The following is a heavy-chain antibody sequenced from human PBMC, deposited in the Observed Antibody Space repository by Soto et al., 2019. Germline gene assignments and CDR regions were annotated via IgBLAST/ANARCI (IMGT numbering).Heavy chain of an antibody. D-gene: IGHD2-2*01. CDR2: INPGNGDT. CDR1: GYSFTKYG. Sequence: QVQLVQSGTEVKKPGASVKVSCKTSGYSFTKYGLHWVRQAPGQRLEWMGWINPGNGDTKYSQKFQGRVTITRDTSATTAYMELSSLRSEDSAVFYCARTDCSSTSCYNYYYYGMDVWGQGNTVTVSS. V-gene: IGHV1-3*01. CDR3: ARTDCSSTSCYNYYYYGMDV. J-gene: IGHJ6*02.